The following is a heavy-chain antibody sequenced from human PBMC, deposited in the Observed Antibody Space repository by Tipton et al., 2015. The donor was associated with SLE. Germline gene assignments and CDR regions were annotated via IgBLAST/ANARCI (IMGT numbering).Heavy chain of an antibody. CDR1: GGSISSGSCY. Sequence: TLSLTCTVSGGSISSGSCYWSWIRQPAGKGLEWIGYIYTTGSTNYNPSLKSRVTISVDTSKNQFSLKLSSVTAADTAVYYCAKDEVPYDILTGYYRWGQGTLVTVSS. D-gene: IGHD3-9*01. V-gene: IGHV4-61*09. CDR3: AKDEVPYDILTGYYR. J-gene: IGHJ4*02. CDR2: IYTTGST.